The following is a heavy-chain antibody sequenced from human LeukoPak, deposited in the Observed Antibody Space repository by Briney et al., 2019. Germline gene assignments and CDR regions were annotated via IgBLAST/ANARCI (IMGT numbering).Heavy chain of an antibody. Sequence: PSETLSLTCTVSGYSISSGYYWGWIRPPPGKGLEWIGSIYHSGSTYYNPSLKSRVTISVDTSKNQFSLKLSSVTAADTAVYYCAREGLPYYDFWSGYPDYWGQGTLVTVSS. V-gene: IGHV4-38-2*02. D-gene: IGHD3-3*01. CDR1: GYSISSGYY. CDR3: AREGLPYYDFWSGYPDY. J-gene: IGHJ4*02. CDR2: IYHSGST.